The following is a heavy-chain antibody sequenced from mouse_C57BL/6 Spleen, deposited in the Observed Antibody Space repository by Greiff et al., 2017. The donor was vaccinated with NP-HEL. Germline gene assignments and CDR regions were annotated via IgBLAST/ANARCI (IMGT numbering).Heavy chain of an antibody. CDR2: IDPSDSYT. J-gene: IGHJ3*01. CDR1: GYTFTSYW. D-gene: IGHD1-1*01. V-gene: IGHV1-50*01. CDR3: ARGGITTVVAPGAY. Sequence: QVQLQHPGAELVKPGASVKLSCKASGYTFTSYWMQWVKQRPGQGLEWIGEIDPSDSYTNYNQKFKGKATLTVDTSSSTAYMQLSSLTSEDSAVYYCARGGITTVVAPGAYWGQGTLVTVSA.